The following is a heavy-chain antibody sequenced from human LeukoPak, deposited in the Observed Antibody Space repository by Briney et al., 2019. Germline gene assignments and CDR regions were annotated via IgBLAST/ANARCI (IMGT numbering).Heavy chain of an antibody. CDR1: GFTFSSYW. V-gene: IGHV3-23*01. J-gene: IGHJ4*02. CDR2: ISGSGGST. CDR3: AKGAHYGSGADYFDY. D-gene: IGHD3-10*01. Sequence: GGSLRLSCAASGFTFSSYWMSWVRQAPGKGLEWVSAISGSGGSTYYADSVKGRFTISRDNSKNTLYLQMNSLRAEDTAVYYCAKGAHYGSGADYFDYWGQGTLVTVSS.